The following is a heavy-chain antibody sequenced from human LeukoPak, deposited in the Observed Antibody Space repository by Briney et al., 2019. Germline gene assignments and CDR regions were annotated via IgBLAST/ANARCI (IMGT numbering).Heavy chain of an antibody. V-gene: IGHV3-30*02. CDR1: GFTFSSYG. Sequence: PGGSLRLSCAASGFTFSSYGMHWVRQAPGKGLEWVAFIRYDGSNKYYADSVKGRFTISRDNSKNTLYLQMNSRRAEDTAVYYCASEVGATGDYWGQGTLVTVSS. D-gene: IGHD1-26*01. CDR2: IRYDGSNK. CDR3: ASEVGATGDY. J-gene: IGHJ4*02.